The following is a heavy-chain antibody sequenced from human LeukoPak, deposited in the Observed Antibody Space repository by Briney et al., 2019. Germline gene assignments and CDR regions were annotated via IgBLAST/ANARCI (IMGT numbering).Heavy chain of an antibody. D-gene: IGHD2-2*01. CDR3: AREPKTMGGYCSSTSCSSYFDY. CDR2: IYHSGST. CDR1: GGSISSGGYY. V-gene: IGHV4-30-2*01. Sequence: PSETLSLTCTVSGGSISSGGYYWSWIRQPPGKGLEWIGYIYHSGSTYYNPSLKSRVTISVDRSKNQFSLKLSSVTAADTAVYYCAREPKTMGGYCSSTSCSSYFDYWGQGTLVTVSS. J-gene: IGHJ4*02.